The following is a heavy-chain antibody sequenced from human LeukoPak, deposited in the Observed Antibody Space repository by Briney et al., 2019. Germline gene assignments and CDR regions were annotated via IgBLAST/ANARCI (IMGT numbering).Heavy chain of an antibody. CDR1: GYTLTGYY. CDR3: ARDYRTGFDY. Sequence: GASVKVSCKASGYTLTGYYMHWVRQAPGQGLEWMGWINPNSGGTNYAQKFQGRVTMTTDTSTTTAYMELRSLRSDDTAVYYCARDYRTGFDYWGQGTLVTVSS. V-gene: IGHV1-2*02. D-gene: IGHD7-27*01. CDR2: INPNSGGT. J-gene: IGHJ4*02.